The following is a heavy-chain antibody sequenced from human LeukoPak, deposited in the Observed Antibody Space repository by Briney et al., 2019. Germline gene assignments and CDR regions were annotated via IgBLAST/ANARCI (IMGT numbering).Heavy chain of an antibody. CDR2: VVPSGST. V-gene: IGHV4-4*07. D-gene: IGHD6-13*01. Sequence: SETLSLTCTVSGASIRSYYWSWTRQSAGKGLEWIGRVVPSGSTDYNPSLKSRVTMSVDTSKNQFSLKLNSVTAADTAVYYCAKEGAAPGPDFDYWGQGTLVIVSS. CDR3: AKEGAAPGPDFDY. J-gene: IGHJ4*02. CDR1: GASIRSYY.